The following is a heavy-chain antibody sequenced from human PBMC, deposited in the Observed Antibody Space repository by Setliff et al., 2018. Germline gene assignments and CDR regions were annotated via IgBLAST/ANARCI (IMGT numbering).Heavy chain of an antibody. D-gene: IGHD3-3*01. CDR3: AKSPHDFWSGRVFFDY. CDR1: GFSFRSYA. Sequence: LRLSCAASGFSFRSYAMSWVRQAPGKGLEWVSSIIGSGISTYYADSVQGRFTISRDNHKNTLHLQMNSLRVEDTAIYYCAKSPHDFWSGRVFFDYWGQGILVTVSS. V-gene: IGHV3-23*01. J-gene: IGHJ4*01. CDR2: IIGSGIST.